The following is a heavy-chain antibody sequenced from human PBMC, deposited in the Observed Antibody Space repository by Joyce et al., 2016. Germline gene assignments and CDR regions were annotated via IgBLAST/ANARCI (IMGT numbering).Heavy chain of an antibody. D-gene: IGHD2-21*02. J-gene: IGHJ4*02. CDR1: GFTFSSST. V-gene: IGHV3-21*01. CDR2: ISGSSSEM. CDR3: ARDGAVVTVIPAAMYYFDY. Sequence: EVQLVESGGGLVKPGGSLRLSCAASGFTFSSSTMNWVRQAPGKGLEWGSSISGSSSEMYYADSGKGRFTMFRDNGMNSLYLQMNSLRAEDTAVYYCARDGAVVTVIPAAMYYFDYWGQGILVTVSS.